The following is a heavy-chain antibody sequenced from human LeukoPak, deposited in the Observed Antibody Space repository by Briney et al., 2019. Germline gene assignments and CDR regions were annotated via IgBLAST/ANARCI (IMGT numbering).Heavy chain of an antibody. CDR2: ISSTSSDI. V-gene: IGHV3-21*04. CDR1: GFTFSTYS. Sequence: GGSLRLSCAASGFTFSTYSMNWVRRAPGKGLEWVSSISSTSSDINYADSVRGRFTISRDNAKNSLYLQMNSLRAEDTAIYYCTRDYTSSWYKYAFNMWGQGTMVTVSS. D-gene: IGHD6-13*01. J-gene: IGHJ3*02. CDR3: TRDYTSSWYKYAFNM.